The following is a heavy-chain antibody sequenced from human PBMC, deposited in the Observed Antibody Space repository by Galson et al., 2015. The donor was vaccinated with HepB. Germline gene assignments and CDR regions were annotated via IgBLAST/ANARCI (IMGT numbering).Heavy chain of an antibody. Sequence: ETLSLTCAVYGGSFSTYYWSWIRQPPGKGLEWIGEINHSGSTNYNPSLKSRVTISVDTSKNRFSLKLSSVTAADTAVYYCARAVYQDFWNGFGPWGQGTPVTVSS. V-gene: IGHV4-34*01. D-gene: IGHD3-3*01. CDR3: ARAVYQDFWNGFGP. CDR2: INHSGST. CDR1: GGSFSTYY. J-gene: IGHJ5*02.